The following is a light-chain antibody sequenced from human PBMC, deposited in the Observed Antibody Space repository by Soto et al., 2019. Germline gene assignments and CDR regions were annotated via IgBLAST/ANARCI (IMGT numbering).Light chain of an antibody. CDR3: QSXDSSLSASEVV. CDR2: GNS. V-gene: IGLV1-40*01. CDR1: SSNIGAGYD. J-gene: IGLJ2*01. Sequence: QSVLTQPPSVSGAPGQRVTISCTGSSSNIGAGYDVHWYQQLPGTAPKLLIYGNSNRPSGVPDRFSGSKSGTXASLXITGLQAEXEADYYCQSXDSSLSASEVVFGGGTXXTVL.